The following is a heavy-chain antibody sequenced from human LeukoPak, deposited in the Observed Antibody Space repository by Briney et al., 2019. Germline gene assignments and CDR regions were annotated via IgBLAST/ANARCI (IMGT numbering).Heavy chain of an antibody. CDR3: AKEGYYYDSSGYFDY. Sequence: GGSLRLSCAASGFTFSSYGMHWVRQAPGKGLEWVAVISYDGSSKYYADSVKGRFTISRDNSKNTLYLQMNSLRAEDTAVYYCAKEGYYYDSSGYFDYWGQGTLVTVSS. J-gene: IGHJ4*02. CDR2: ISYDGSSK. CDR1: GFTFSSYG. D-gene: IGHD3-22*01. V-gene: IGHV3-30*18.